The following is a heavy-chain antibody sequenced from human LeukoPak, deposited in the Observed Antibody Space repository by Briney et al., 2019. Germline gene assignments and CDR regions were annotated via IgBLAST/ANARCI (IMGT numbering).Heavy chain of an antibody. V-gene: IGHV3-23*01. CDR2: ISGSGGST. D-gene: IGHD3-22*01. CDR1: GFTFSSYA. J-gene: IGHJ4*02. Sequence: GGSLRLSCAASGFTFSSYAMSWVRQAPGKGLEWVSAISGSGGSTYYADSVKGRFTISRDNSKNTLYLQMNSLRAEDTAVYYCASPFWGYYDSSGPLGYWGQGTLVTVSS. CDR3: ASPFWGYYDSSGPLGY.